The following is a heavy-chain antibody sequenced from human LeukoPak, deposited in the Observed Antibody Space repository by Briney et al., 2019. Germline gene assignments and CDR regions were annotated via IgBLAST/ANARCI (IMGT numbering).Heavy chain of an antibody. CDR3: ARDGGYYDILTGSDY. CDR2: IWYDGSNK. CDR1: GFTFSSYG. D-gene: IGHD3-9*01. Sequence: PGGSLRLSCAASGFTFSSYGMHWVRQAPGKGLEWVAVIWYDGSNKYYADSVKGRFTISRDNSKNTLYLQMNSLRAEDTAVYYCARDGGYYDILTGSDYWGQGTLVTVSS. V-gene: IGHV3-33*01. J-gene: IGHJ4*02.